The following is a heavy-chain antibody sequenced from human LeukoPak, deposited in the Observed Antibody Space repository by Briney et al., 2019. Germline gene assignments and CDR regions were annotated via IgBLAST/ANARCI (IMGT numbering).Heavy chain of an antibody. CDR3: ARGTIEMATIGDFDY. CDR2: INPNSGGT. V-gene: IGHV1-2*02. J-gene: IGHJ4*02. D-gene: IGHD5-24*01. Sequence: ASVKVSCKASGYTFTGYYMHWVRQAPGQGLEWMGWINPNSGGTNYAQKFQGRVTMTRDTSISTAYMELSRLRSDDTAVYYCARGTIEMATIGDFDYWGQGTLVTVSS. CDR1: GYTFTGYY.